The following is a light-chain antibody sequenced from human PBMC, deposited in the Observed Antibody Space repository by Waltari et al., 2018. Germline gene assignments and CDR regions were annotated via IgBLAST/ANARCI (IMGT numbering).Light chain of an antibody. CDR1: QSIFYSPSNKNN. J-gene: IGKJ1*01. CDR2: WAS. Sequence: DIVMTQSPDTLAVSLGERATMNCTSSQSIFYSPSNKNNLTWFQHKPGQPPKMLIYWASTRKPGVPDRFIGSGSGTDFTLTISSLQTEDVAVYYCQQYYTTPRTFGQGTKVEIK. V-gene: IGKV4-1*01. CDR3: QQYYTTPRT.